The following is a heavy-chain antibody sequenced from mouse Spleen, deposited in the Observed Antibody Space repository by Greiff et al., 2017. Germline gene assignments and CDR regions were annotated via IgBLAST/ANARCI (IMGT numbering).Heavy chain of an antibody. CDR3: AHGKDSWFAY. CDR2: INPNNGGT. J-gene: IGHJ3*01. CDR1: GYTFTDYY. V-gene: IGHV1-26*01. Sequence: VQLQQSGPELVKPGASVKISCKASGYTFTDYYMNWVKQSHGKSLEWIGDINPNNGGTSYNQKFKGKATLTVDKSSSTAYMELRSLTSEDSAVYYCAHGKDSWFAYWGQGTLVTVSA. D-gene: IGHD2-1*01.